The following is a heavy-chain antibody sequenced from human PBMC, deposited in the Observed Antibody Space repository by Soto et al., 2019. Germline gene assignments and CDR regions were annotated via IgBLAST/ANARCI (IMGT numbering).Heavy chain of an antibody. CDR2: ISKGGSNL. CDR1: GFTLSSYA. J-gene: IGHJ4*02. Sequence: LRLSCAASGFTLSSYAIHWVRQAPGKGLEWVTVISKGGSNLYFADSVKGRFTISRDNSKNTLYLQMNSLRSEDTAVYYCAREVEYTSAFGVSSSFDYWGQGTLVTVSS. CDR3: AREVEYTSAFGVSSSFDY. D-gene: IGHD6-19*01. V-gene: IGHV3-30-3*01.